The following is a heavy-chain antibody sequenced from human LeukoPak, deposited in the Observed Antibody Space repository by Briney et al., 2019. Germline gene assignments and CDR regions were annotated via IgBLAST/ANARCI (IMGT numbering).Heavy chain of an antibody. J-gene: IGHJ4*02. D-gene: IGHD3-3*01. CDR2: ITGSSRYI. Sequence: GGSLRLSCAASGFTFSSYSMNWVRQAPGKGLEWVSSITGSSRYIYYADSVKGRFTISRDNAKNSLFLLMNSLRAEDTAVYYCAREYDFWSGYYGYWGQGTLVTVSS. CDR3: AREYDFWSGYYGY. V-gene: IGHV3-21*01. CDR1: GFTFSSYS.